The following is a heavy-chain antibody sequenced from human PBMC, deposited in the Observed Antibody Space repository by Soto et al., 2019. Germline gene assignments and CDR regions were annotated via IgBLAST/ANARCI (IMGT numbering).Heavy chain of an antibody. J-gene: IGHJ3*02. CDR2: IYWSRDE. CDR1: GFSLSTSGVG. D-gene: IGHD6-6*01. CDR3: ARGLAARSVSAFDI. V-gene: IGHV2-5*01. Sequence: QSTLKETGPTLVKPTQTLTLTCSFSGFSLSTSGVGVGWIRQPPGKALEWLAHIYWSRDEHYRPSLKSRLSITKDTSKNHVVLIMTNVDPVDTATYYCARGLAARSVSAFDIWGQGTMVTVSS.